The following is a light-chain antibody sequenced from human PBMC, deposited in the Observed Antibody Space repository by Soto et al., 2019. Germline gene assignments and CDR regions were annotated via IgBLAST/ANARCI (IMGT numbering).Light chain of an antibody. V-gene: IGKV3D-15*01. CDR2: GAS. Sequence: DTIMTQSPVILSVSPGERATVSCRASQSLNSNLAWYQQKPGQAPRLLIYGASTRATGIPARFSGSGSGTEFTLTISSLQSEDFAAYYCQQYNTWPPLITFGQGTRLEIK. CDR3: QQYNTWPPLIT. J-gene: IGKJ5*01. CDR1: QSLNSN.